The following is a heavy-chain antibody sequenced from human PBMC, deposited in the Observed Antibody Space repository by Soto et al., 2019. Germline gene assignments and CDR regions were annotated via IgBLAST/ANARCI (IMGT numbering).Heavy chain of an antibody. CDR1: GGSVRSGNHF. V-gene: IGHV4-61*01. CDR2: MYYTGVT. D-gene: IGHD3-16*01. CDR3: ARGGEPLGQYDLDV. Sequence: SETLSLTCSVSGGSVRSGNHFWNWIRQPPGRGLEWLGYMYYTGVTNYNPSLKSRVSMSVDTSKDQFSLNLTSLTAAVTAVYYCARGGEPLGQYDLDVLEQGTTVTSST. J-gene: IGHJ6*01.